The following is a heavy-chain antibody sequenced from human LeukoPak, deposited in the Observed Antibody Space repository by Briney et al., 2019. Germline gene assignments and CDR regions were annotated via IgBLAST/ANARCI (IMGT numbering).Heavy chain of an antibody. J-gene: IGHJ4*02. D-gene: IGHD3-10*01. V-gene: IGHV1-2*02. CDR2: INPNSGGT. CDR3: ARVPTYGSGSPPLDY. CDR1: GYTFTGYY. Sequence: ASVKVSCKASGYTFTGYYMHWVRQAPGQGLEWMGWINPNSGGTNYAQKFQGRVTMTRDTSISTAYMELSRLRSDDTAVYYCARVPTYGSGSPPLDYWGQGTLVTVSS.